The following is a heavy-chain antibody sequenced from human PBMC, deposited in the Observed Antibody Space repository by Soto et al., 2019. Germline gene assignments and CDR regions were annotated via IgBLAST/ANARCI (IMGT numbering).Heavy chain of an antibody. Sequence: GGSLRLSCAASGFTFSSYGMHWVRQAPGKGLEWVAVIWYDGSNKYYADSVKGRFTISRDNSKNTLYLQMNSLRAEDTAVYYCARDPGLYYGSGSSEGQDYYYYMDVWGKGTTVTVSS. CDR1: GFTFSSYG. J-gene: IGHJ6*03. CDR2: IWYDGSNK. CDR3: ARDPGLYYGSGSSEGQDYYYYMDV. V-gene: IGHV3-33*01. D-gene: IGHD3-10*01.